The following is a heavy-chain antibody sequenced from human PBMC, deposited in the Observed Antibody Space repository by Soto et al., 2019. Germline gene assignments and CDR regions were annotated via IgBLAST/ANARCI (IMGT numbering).Heavy chain of an antibody. CDR1: GYTFSDYY. J-gene: IGHJ4*02. V-gene: IGHV1-2*02. CDR2: IYPTTGGT. D-gene: IGHD4-4*01. Sequence: QVQLVQSGAEVKKPGASVTVSCKASGYTFSDYYMYWVRQAPGQGLEWMGWIYPTTGGTNYAQKFQGRVTMTRDTSISTAYMELSRLRSDDTPVYYCARTAGDYSIYDYWGQGTLVTVSS. CDR3: ARTAGDYSIYDY.